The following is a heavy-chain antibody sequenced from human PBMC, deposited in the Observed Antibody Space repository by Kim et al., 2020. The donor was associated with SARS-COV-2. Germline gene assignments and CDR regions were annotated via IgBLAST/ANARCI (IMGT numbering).Heavy chain of an antibody. J-gene: IGHJ4*02. Sequence: ASVKVSCKASGYTFTGYYMHWVRQAPGQGLEWMGWINPNSGGTNYAQKFQGRVTMTRDTSISTAYMELSRLRSDDTAVYYCAREIRITMVRRSYYFDYWGQGTLVTVSS. V-gene: IGHV1-2*02. CDR3: AREIRITMVRRSYYFDY. CDR2: INPNSGGT. CDR1: GYTFTGYY. D-gene: IGHD3-10*01.